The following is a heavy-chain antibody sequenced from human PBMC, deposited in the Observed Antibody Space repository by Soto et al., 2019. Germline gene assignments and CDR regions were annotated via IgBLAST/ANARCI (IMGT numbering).Heavy chain of an antibody. V-gene: IGHV4-34*01. J-gene: IGHJ4*02. CDR3: ARRRGTTLARSFDY. CDR1: DESFSNLD. Sequence: VQVQQWGAGLLKPSETLTLTCAVYDESFSNLDWSWIRQPPGKGLGRIGEISQSGSSYYNQSLKSRGTISAYTSKNQFSLRVSSVIVADTAVYYCARRRGTTLARSFDYWGQGAMVSVS. D-gene: IGHD1-1*01. CDR2: ISQSGSS.